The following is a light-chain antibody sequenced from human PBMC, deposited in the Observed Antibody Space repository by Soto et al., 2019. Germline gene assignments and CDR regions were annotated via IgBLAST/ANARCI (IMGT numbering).Light chain of an antibody. CDR3: QSYDRSLSGVV. CDR1: SSNIGSNY. V-gene: IGLV1-40*01. J-gene: IGLJ7*01. CDR2: GNS. Sequence: QSVLTQPPSASGTPGQRVTISCSGSSSNIGSNYVYWYQQLPGTAPKVLIYGNSNRPSGVPDRFSGSKSGTSASLAITGLQAEDEADYYCQSYDRSLSGVVFGGGTQLTVL.